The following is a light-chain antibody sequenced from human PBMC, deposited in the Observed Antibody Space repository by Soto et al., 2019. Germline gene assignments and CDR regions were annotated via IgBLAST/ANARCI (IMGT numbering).Light chain of an antibody. Sequence: DVVMTQSPLSLPVTLGQPASISCRSSQSLVFSDGDAYLTWFQQRPGQSPRRLIYKVSNRDSGVPDRFSSSRSGTDFTLKISRVEAEDVGVYYCMQGTHWPPTFGQGTKLKMK. V-gene: IGKV2-30*01. CDR1: QSLVFSDGDAY. CDR3: MQGTHWPPT. J-gene: IGKJ2*01. CDR2: KVS.